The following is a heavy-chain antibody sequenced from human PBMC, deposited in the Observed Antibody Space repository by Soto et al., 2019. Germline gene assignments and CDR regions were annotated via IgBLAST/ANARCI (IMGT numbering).Heavy chain of an antibody. CDR1: GGSFTGYF. Sequence: QAQIQQSGARLLKPSETLSLTCSVSGGSFTGYFYSWIRLSPGRGLEWIGVINDGGITKYSPSLKSRATMSADKAKKQFSLRLTSVTAADTGVYYCAPTPRLLVPWGQGTPVVVSS. D-gene: IGHD2-8*02. CDR3: APTPRLLVP. V-gene: IGHV4-34*02. CDR2: INDGGIT. J-gene: IGHJ1*01.